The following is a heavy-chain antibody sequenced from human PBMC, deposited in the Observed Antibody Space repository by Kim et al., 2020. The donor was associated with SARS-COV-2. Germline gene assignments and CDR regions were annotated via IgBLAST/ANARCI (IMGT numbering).Heavy chain of an antibody. CDR2: T. V-gene: IGHV4-59*01. D-gene: IGHD6-19*01. CDR3: ARADQWRAFDI. J-gene: IGHJ3*02. Sequence: TNHTPPLQSRVTISVDTPKNQFSPKLTAVTAADTAVYYCARADQWRAFDIWGQGTLVTVSS.